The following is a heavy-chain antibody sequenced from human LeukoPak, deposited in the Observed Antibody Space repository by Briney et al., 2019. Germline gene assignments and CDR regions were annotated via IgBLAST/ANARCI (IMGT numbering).Heavy chain of an antibody. CDR3: AKGSITMVRGVTLPLGY. V-gene: IGHV3-23*01. J-gene: IGHJ4*02. D-gene: IGHD3-10*01. CDR2: ISGSGGST. CDR1: GFTFSSYA. Sequence: GGSLRLSCAASGFTFSSYAMSWVRQAPGKGLEWVSAISGSGGSTYYADSVKGRFTISRDNSKNTLYLQMNSLRAEDTAVYYCAKGSITMVRGVTLPLGYWGQGTLVTVSP.